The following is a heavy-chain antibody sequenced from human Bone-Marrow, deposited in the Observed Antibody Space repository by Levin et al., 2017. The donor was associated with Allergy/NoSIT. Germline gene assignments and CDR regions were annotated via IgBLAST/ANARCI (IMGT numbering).Heavy chain of an antibody. CDR1: GGSFSGYY. Sequence: SQTLSLTCAVYGGSFSGYYWSWIRQPPGKGLEWIGEINHSGSTNYNPSLKSRVTISVDTSKNQFSLKLSSVTAADTAVYYCARGGHVLLWFGEFRPLWGGIDYWGQGTLVTVSS. V-gene: IGHV4-34*01. D-gene: IGHD3-10*01. J-gene: IGHJ4*02. CDR3: ARGGHVLLWFGEFRPLWGGIDY. CDR2: INHSGST.